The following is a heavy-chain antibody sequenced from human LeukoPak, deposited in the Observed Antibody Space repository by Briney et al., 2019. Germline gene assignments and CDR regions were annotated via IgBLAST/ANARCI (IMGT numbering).Heavy chain of an antibody. Sequence: PSETLSLTCTVSGGSISSSSYYWGWIRQPPGKGLEWIGSIFYSGSTYYNPSLKSRVTISVDTSKNQFSLKLSSVTAADTAVYYCARGGGYCSGTICSPFEYWGQGTQVTVSS. D-gene: IGHD2-2*01. J-gene: IGHJ4*02. CDR1: GGSISSSSYY. CDR3: ARGGGYCSGTICSPFEY. V-gene: IGHV4-39*01. CDR2: IFYSGST.